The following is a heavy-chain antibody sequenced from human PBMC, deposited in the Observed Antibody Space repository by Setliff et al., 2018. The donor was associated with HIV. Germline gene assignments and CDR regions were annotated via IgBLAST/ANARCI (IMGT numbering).Heavy chain of an antibody. CDR2: IHSSGST. D-gene: IGHD1-1*01. J-gene: IGHJ4*02. Sequence: SETLSLTCTVSGGSISSYYWSWIRQPPGKGLEWIGNIHSSGSTNYNPSLKSRVTISVDTSKNQFSLKLTSVTAADTGTYYCARDSEPMSGTWYDYWGQGTLVTVSS. CDR3: ARDSEPMSGTWYDY. V-gene: IGHV4-59*12. CDR1: GGSISSYY.